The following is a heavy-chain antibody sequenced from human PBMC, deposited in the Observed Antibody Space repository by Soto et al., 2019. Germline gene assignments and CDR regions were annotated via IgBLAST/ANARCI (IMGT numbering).Heavy chain of an antibody. CDR3: ARDGTDDAFDI. V-gene: IGHV3-7*03. CDR1: GFTFSSFW. Sequence: EVQLVESGGGLVQPGGSLRLSCAASGFTFSSFWMSWVRQAPGKGLEWVAKIKHDGSEKFYVNSVEGRFTISRDSTKNSLYLQMKSLRAADTAVYYCARDGTDDAFDIWGQGTMVTVSS. J-gene: IGHJ3*02. CDR2: IKHDGSEK.